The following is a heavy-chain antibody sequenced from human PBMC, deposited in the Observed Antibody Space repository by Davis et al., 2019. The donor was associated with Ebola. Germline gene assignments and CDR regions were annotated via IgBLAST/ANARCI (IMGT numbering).Heavy chain of an antibody. CDR3: ARWSILGQ. V-gene: IGHV3-48*02. CDR1: GFTFSSYG. D-gene: IGHD3-3*01. J-gene: IGHJ4*02. CDR2: ISSSSTI. Sequence: GESLKISCAASGFTFSSYGMHWVRQAPGKGLEWVSYISSSSTIYYADSVKGRFTISRDNAKNSLYLQMNSLRDEDTAVYYCARWSILGQWGQGTLVTVSS.